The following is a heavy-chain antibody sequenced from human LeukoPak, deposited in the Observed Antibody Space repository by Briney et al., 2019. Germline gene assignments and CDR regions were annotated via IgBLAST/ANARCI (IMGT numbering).Heavy chain of an antibody. Sequence: GGSLRPSCAASGFTFTSYTMYWVRQAPGKGLEWVSIIGNNGGGIHYADSVRGRFTISRDNSKNTLCLQMTNLRVDDTALYYCAIDPNWETHNWGQGVLVTVSS. J-gene: IGHJ4*02. CDR2: IGNNGGGI. D-gene: IGHD7-27*01. V-gene: IGHV3-23*01. CDR3: AIDPNWETHN. CDR1: GFTFTSYT.